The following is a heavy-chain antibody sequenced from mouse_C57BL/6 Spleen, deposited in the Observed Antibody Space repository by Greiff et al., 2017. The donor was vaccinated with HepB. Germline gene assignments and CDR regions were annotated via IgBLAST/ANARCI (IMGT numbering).Heavy chain of an antibody. CDR3: ARRKDDDGEDFDY. J-gene: IGHJ2*01. Sequence: VQLQQSGAELAKPGASVKLSCKASGYTFTSYWMHWVKQRPGQGLEWIGYINPSSGYTKYNQKFKDKATLTADKSSTTAYMQLSSLTYEDSAVYYCARRKDDDGEDFDYWGQGTTLTVSS. V-gene: IGHV1-7*01. CDR2: INPSSGYT. D-gene: IGHD2-4*01. CDR1: GYTFTSYW.